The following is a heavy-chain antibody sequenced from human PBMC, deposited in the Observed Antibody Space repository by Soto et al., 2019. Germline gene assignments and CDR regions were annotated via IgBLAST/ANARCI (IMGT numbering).Heavy chain of an antibody. J-gene: IGHJ5*02. CDR3: ASLYYDFWSGSPNWFDP. V-gene: IGHV4-39*01. Sequence: SETLSLTCTVSGGSISSSSYYWGWVRQPPGKGLEWIGSIYYSGSTYYNPSLKSRVTISVDTSKNQFSLKMSSVTAADTAVYYCASLYYDFWSGSPNWFDPWGQGNLVTVSS. CDR1: GGSISSSSYY. CDR2: IYYSGST. D-gene: IGHD3-3*01.